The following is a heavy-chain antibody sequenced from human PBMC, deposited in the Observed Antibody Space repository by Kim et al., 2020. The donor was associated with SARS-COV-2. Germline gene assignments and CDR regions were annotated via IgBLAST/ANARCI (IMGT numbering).Heavy chain of an antibody. Sequence: GGSLRLSCAASGFTFSSYGMHWVRQAPGKGLEWVAVISYDGSNKYYADSVKGRFTISRDNSKNTLYLQMNSLRAEDTAVYYCAKGLYSGSYTNYGMDVWGQGTTVTVSS. D-gene: IGHD1-26*01. J-gene: IGHJ6*02. CDR2: ISYDGSNK. V-gene: IGHV3-30*18. CDR3: AKGLYSGSYTNYGMDV. CDR1: GFTFSSYG.